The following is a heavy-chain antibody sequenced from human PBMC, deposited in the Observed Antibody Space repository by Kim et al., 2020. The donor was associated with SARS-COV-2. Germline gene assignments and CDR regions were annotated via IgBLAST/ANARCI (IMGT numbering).Heavy chain of an antibody. D-gene: IGHD2-15*01. CDR3: AREGNDCTGGYCYSGNIDS. CDR2: IYYTGST. CDR1: GGSISSSAHY. V-gene: IGHV4-31*03. Sequence: SETLSLTCTVSGGSISSSAHYWSWIRQHPGKGLEWIGYIYYTGSTYYNPSLKSRVTISVDTSENQFSLKLSSVTAADTAIYYCAREGNDCTGGYCYSGNIDSWGLGTQVSVSS. J-gene: IGHJ5*01.